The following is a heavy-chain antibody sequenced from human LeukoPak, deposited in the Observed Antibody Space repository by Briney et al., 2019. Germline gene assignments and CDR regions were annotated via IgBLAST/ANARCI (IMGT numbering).Heavy chain of an antibody. Sequence: PSETLSLTCTVSGGSISSSSYYWGWIRQPPGKGLEWIGSIYYSGSTYYNPSLKSRVTISVDTSKNQFSLKLSSVTAADTAVYYCAREIAYYDSSGYYRSESSFDYWGQGTLVTVSS. CDR2: IYYSGST. V-gene: IGHV4-39*07. J-gene: IGHJ4*02. D-gene: IGHD3-22*01. CDR3: AREIAYYDSSGYYRSESSFDY. CDR1: GGSISSSSYY.